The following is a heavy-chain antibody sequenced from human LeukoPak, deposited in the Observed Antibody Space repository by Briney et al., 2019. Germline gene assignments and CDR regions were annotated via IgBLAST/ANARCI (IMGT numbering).Heavy chain of an antibody. D-gene: IGHD6-19*01. CDR3: ASGLMEQWDAFDI. V-gene: IGHV3-7*01. CDR2: IKQDGSEK. J-gene: IGHJ3*02. Sequence: GGSLRLSFAASGFTFSSYWMSWVRQAPGKGLEWVANIKQDGSEKYYVDSVMGRFTISRDNAKNSLYLQMNSLRAEDTAVYYCASGLMEQWDAFDIWGQGTMVTVSS. CDR1: GFTFSSYW.